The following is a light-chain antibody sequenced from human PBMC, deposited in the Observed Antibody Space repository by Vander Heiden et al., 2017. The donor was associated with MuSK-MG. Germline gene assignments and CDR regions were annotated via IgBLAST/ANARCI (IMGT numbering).Light chain of an antibody. CDR3: QQDNNWPT. J-gene: IGKJ1*01. V-gene: IGKV3-15*01. CDR2: GAS. Sequence: EVVLTQSPDTLSVSPGERAILSCRASQSISFNLAWYQQKPGQAPRLLIYGASTRANGIPDRFSGGGSGTDFTLTSSSRQSEDFAIYYWQQDNNWPTFGQGTKVDVK. CDR1: QSISFN.